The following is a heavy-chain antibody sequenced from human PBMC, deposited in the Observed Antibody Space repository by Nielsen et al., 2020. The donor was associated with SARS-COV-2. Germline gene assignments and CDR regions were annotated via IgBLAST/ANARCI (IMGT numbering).Heavy chain of an antibody. CDR1: GFTFSSYA. Sequence: GGSLRFSCAASGFTFSSYAMSWVRQAPGKGLEWVSSISSSSSYIYYADSVKGRFTISRDNAKNSLYLQMNSLRAEDTAVYYCAREMNSEKAFDIWGQGTMVTVSS. D-gene: IGHD1/OR15-1a*01. J-gene: IGHJ3*02. CDR3: AREMNSEKAFDI. V-gene: IGHV3-21*01. CDR2: ISSSSSYI.